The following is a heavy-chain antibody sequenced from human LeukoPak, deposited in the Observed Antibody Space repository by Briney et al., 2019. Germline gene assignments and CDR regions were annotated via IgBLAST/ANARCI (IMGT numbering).Heavy chain of an antibody. CDR2: IWYDGSKK. CDR3: TKTGGPWD. V-gene: IGHV3-33*06. J-gene: IGHJ4*02. CDR1: RFTFRNYG. Sequence: GGSLRLSCAASRFTFRNYGMHWVRQAPGKGLEWVAVIWYDGSKKYYVDSVKARFSISRDNSKNSLYLQMNSLRVEDTAMYYCTKTGGPWDWGQGTLVTVSS. D-gene: IGHD7-27*01.